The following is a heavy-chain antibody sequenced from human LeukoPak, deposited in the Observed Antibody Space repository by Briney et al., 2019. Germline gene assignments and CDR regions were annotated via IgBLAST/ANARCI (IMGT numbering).Heavy chain of an antibody. CDR2: IKEDGTEK. J-gene: IGHJ4*02. Sequence: GRSLRLSCAGSGFTFSDFWMTWVRQTPGKGLEWVANIKEDGTEKNLVDSVKGRFTISRDNTKNLLYLEMNSLRGDDTAIYYCVRESRPGGAMGLYHNLDYWGQGTLVAVSS. CDR1: GFTFSDFW. V-gene: IGHV3-7*01. CDR3: VRESRPGGAMGLYHNLDY. D-gene: IGHD1-1*01.